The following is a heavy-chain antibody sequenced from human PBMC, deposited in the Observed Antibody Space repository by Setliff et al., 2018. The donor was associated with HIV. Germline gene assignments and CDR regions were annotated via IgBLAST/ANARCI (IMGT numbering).Heavy chain of an antibody. J-gene: IGHJ5*01. CDR3: VRHVWSDDFLVPGWFDS. Sequence: PSETLSLTCTVSGGSIIDSRYFWGWIRQPPGKGLEWIGSVYYSGITYYSSSLKSQVTVSVDTSRIQFSLKLTSVTAADTAVYKCVRHVWSDDFLVPGWFDSWSQGTLVTVSS. V-gene: IGHV4-39*01. CDR1: GGSIIDSRYF. CDR2: VYYSGIT. D-gene: IGHD3-3*01.